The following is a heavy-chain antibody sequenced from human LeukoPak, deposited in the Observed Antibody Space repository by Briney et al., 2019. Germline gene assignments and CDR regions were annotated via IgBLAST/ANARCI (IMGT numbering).Heavy chain of an antibody. CDR1: GGTFSSYA. CDR3: ARVTVVMAAIDY. Sequence: GASVKVSCKASGGTFSSYAISWVRQAPGQGLEWMGRIIPILGIANYAQKFQGRVTITADKSTSTAYMELSSLRSEDTAVYYCARVTVVMAAIDYWGQGTLVTVSS. J-gene: IGHJ4*02. D-gene: IGHD1-14*01. V-gene: IGHV1-69*04. CDR2: IIPILGIA.